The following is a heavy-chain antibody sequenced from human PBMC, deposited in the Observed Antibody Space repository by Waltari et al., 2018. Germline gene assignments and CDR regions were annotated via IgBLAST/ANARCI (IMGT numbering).Heavy chain of an antibody. V-gene: IGHV3-48*04. CDR1: GFTFNTFG. J-gene: IGHJ5*02. CDR3: ARDSSSWTHTFDP. CDR2: ISSSTTTI. Sequence: EVQLVESGGTLVQPGGSLRRSCAASGFTFNTFGMNGVRQAPGKGLEWVSYISSSTTTIYYADSVKGRFTISRDNAKNSLYLQMNGLKVEDTAVYYCARDSSSWTHTFDPWGQGILVTVSS. D-gene: IGHD6-13*01.